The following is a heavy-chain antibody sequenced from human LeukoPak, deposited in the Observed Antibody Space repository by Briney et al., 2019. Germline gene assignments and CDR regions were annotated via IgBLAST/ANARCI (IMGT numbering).Heavy chain of an antibody. J-gene: IGHJ4*02. CDR3: ARLGDGSGKVDY. D-gene: IGHD3-10*01. CDR1: GGSISSGGYS. V-gene: IGHV4-30-2*01. Sequence: SETLSLTCAVSGGSISSGGYSWSWIRQPPGKGLEWIGYIYHSGSTYYNPSLKSRVTISVDRSKNQFSLKLSSVTAADTAVYYCARLGDGSGKVDYWGQGTLVTVSS. CDR2: IYHSGST.